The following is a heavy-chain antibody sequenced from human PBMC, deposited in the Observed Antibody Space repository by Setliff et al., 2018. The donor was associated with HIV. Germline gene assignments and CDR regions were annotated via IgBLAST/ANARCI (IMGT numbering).Heavy chain of an antibody. V-gene: IGHV3-23*01. CDR1: GFTFSDYT. CDR2: ISGSSYST. J-gene: IGHJ6*02. Sequence: PGGSLRLSCAASGFTFSDYTMSWVRQGPGKGLEWVSCISGSSYSTYYADSVKGRFTISRDNSKNTLYLQMNRLRVDDTAVYYCATFNFWTGSLVDYYYHGEDVWGQGTTVTVSS. D-gene: IGHD3-3*01. CDR3: ATFNFWTGSLVDYYYHGEDV.